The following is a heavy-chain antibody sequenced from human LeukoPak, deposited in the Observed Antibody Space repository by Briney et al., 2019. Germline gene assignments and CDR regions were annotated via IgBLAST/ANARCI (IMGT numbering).Heavy chain of an antibody. J-gene: IGHJ5*02. Sequence: GSLRLSCAASGFTFSSYAMSWIRQPPGKGLEWIGSIYYSGSTYYIPSLKSRVTISVDTSKNQFSLKLSSVTAADTAVYYCARDRSVYYVPNWFDPWGQGTLVTVSS. CDR2: IYYSGST. CDR1: GFTFSSYA. D-gene: IGHD1-26*01. CDR3: ARDRSVYYVPNWFDP. V-gene: IGHV4-39*07.